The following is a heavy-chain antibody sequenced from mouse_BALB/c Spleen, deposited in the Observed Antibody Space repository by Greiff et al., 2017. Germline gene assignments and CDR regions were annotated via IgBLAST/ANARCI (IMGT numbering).Heavy chain of an antibody. J-gene: IGHJ4*01. CDR1: GFTFSSYT. CDR3: ARTGHAMDY. D-gene: IGHD4-1*01. CDR2: ISNGGGST. V-gene: IGHV5-12-2*01. Sequence: EVMLVESGGGLVQPGGSLKLSCAASGFTFSSYTMSWVRQTPEKRLEWVAYISNGGGSTYYPDTVKGRFTISRDNAKNTLYLQMSSLKSEDTAMYYCARTGHAMDYWGQGTSVTVSS.